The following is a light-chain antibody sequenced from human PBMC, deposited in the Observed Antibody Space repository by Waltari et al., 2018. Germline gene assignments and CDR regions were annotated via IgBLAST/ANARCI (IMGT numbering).Light chain of an antibody. J-gene: IGKJ4*01. CDR2: STS. CDR1: QSVSRSY. CDR3: QHYSHSPPVFT. Sequence: EIVLTQSPGTLSLSPGESATIPCRASQSVSRSYLTWYQQKPGQAPRLLIYSTSNRATGIPDRFSGSGSGTDFTLTISRLDPEDFAVYYCQHYSHSPPVFTFGGGTKVEIK. V-gene: IGKV3-20*01.